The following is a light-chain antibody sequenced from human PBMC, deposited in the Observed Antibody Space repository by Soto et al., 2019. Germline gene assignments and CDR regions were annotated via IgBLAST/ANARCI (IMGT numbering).Light chain of an antibody. V-gene: IGLV2-14*03. CDR1: SSGVGGYNY. CDR3: SSYTTSNTRQIV. J-gene: IGLJ1*01. CDR2: DVS. Sequence: QSVLTQPASVSGSPGQSITIACTGTSSGVGGYNYVSWYQHHPGKAPKLIIYDVSNRPSGASIRFSGSKSDNTASLTISGLQPEDEADYHCSSYTTSNTRQIVFGTGTKVTVL.